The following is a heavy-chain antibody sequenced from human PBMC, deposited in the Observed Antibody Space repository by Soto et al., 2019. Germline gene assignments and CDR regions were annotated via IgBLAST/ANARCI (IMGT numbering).Heavy chain of an antibody. J-gene: IGHJ4*02. CDR2: ISYDGSNQ. Sequence: QVQLVESGGGVVQPGRSLRLSCAASGFTFSDYGMHWVRQAPGKGLEGVTIISYDGSNQYYADSVKGRFTISRDNSKNTLYLQMNSLRLEDTGVYYCAKALGELSPESYDHWGQGVLVTVSS. V-gene: IGHV3-30*18. D-gene: IGHD3-16*02. CDR1: GFTFSDYG. CDR3: AKALGELSPESYDH.